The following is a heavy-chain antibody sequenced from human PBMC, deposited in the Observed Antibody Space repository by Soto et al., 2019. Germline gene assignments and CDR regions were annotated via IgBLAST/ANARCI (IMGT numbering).Heavy chain of an antibody. D-gene: IGHD3-22*01. CDR2: ISGSGGST. CDR3: AKIRSGYPAWYFDY. Sequence: PGGSLRLSCAASGVTFSSYAMSWVRQAPGKGLEWVSAISGSGGSTYYADSVKGRFTISRDNSKNTLYLQMNSLRAEDTAVYYCAKIRSGYPAWYFDYWGQGTLVTVSS. V-gene: IGHV3-23*01. J-gene: IGHJ4*02. CDR1: GVTFSSYA.